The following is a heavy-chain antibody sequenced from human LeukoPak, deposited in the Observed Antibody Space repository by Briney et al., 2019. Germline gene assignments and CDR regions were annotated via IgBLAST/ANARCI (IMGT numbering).Heavy chain of an antibody. J-gene: IGHJ6*02. Sequence: PGGSLRLSCAAPGFTFSSYAMSWVRQAPGKGLEWVSAISGSGGSTYYADSVKGRFTISRDNSKNTLYLQMNSLRAEDTAVYYCAKGSSGLLYDYYYGMDVWGQGTTVTVSS. CDR3: AKGSSGLLYDYYYGMDV. D-gene: IGHD3-3*01. CDR1: GFTFSSYA. CDR2: ISGSGGST. V-gene: IGHV3-23*01.